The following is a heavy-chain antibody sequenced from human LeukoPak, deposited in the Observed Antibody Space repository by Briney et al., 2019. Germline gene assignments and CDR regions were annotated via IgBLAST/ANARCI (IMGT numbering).Heavy chain of an antibody. CDR2: IIPILGIA. CDR3: ATTVKFGSGWYFEETPMADY. J-gene: IGHJ4*02. D-gene: IGHD6-19*01. V-gene: IGHV1-69*04. Sequence: ASVKVSCKASGGTFSSYAISWVRQAPGQGLEWMGRIIPILGIANYAQKFQGRVTMTRNTSISTAYMELSSLRSEDTAVYYCATTVKFGSGWYFEETPMADYWGQGTQVTVSS. CDR1: GGTFSSYA.